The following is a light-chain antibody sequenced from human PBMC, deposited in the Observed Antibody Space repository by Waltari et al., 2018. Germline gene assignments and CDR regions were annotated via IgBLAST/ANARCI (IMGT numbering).Light chain of an antibody. CDR3: SVAYSGVFV. CDR2: DTN. Sequence: QAVVTQEPSLTVSPGGTVTLTCGSSTGDVTSAHYPYWFQQKPGQAHRTLIYDTNNQHSWTPGRFSGSLLGGKAALTLSGAQPEDEAEYYCSVAYSGVFVFGTGTKVTVL. CDR1: TGDVTSAHY. V-gene: IGLV7-46*01. J-gene: IGLJ1*01.